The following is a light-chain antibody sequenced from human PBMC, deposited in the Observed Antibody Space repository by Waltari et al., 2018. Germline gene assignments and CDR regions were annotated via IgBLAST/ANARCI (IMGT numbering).Light chain of an antibody. J-gene: IGKJ4*01. Sequence: EIVLTQSPATLSLSPGERATLSCRASQSVNNYLTWYQHKPGQAPRLLIYDASNRATGIPARFSGSGSGTDFTLTISSLEPDDFAVYYCQQRSNWPLTFGGGTKVEIK. CDR1: QSVNNY. CDR2: DAS. CDR3: QQRSNWPLT. V-gene: IGKV3-11*01.